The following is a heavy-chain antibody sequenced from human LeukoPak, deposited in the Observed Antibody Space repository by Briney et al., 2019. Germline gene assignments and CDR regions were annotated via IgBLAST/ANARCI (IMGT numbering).Heavy chain of an antibody. CDR2: IRYDGSNK. J-gene: IGHJ3*02. D-gene: IGHD5-24*01. Sequence: GGSLRLSCAASGFTFSSYGMHWVRQAPGKGLEWVAFIRYDGSNKYYADSVKGRFTISRDNSKNTLYLQMNSLRAEDTAVYYCAKEPRGVPRWGAFDIWGQGTMVTVSS. CDR3: AKEPRGVPRWGAFDI. V-gene: IGHV3-30*02. CDR1: GFTFSSYG.